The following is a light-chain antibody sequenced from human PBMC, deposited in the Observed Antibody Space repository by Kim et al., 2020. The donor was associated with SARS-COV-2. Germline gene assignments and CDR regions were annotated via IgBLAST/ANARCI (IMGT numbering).Light chain of an antibody. CDR3: QQGNTFPPT. Sequence: SASSGHRVTLTCRASQGIRGYLAWYQQKPGTAPTLLIYDASTLESGVPSRFSGSGSGTEFTLTISSLQPEDFATYYCQQGNTFPPTFGQGTKLEI. J-gene: IGKJ2*01. V-gene: IGKV1D-12*01. CDR1: QGIRGY. CDR2: DAS.